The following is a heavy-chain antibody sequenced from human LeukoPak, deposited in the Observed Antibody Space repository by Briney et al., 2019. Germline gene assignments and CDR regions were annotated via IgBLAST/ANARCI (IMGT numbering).Heavy chain of an antibody. CDR3: ARGTTIFAVVSYPDY. CDR1: GFTFSSYG. V-gene: IGHV3-33*08. D-gene: IGHD3-3*01. Sequence: PGGSLRLSCAASGFTFSSYGIHWVRQAPDKGLEWVAVVSSDGGTTYYSDSVKGRFTISRDNSQNTLYLQMNSLRAEDTAVYYCARGTTIFAVVSYPDYWGQGTLVTVSS. CDR2: VSSDGGTT. J-gene: IGHJ4*02.